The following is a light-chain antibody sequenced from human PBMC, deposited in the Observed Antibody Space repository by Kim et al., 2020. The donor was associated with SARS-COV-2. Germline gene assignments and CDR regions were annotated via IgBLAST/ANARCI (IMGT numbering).Light chain of an antibody. J-gene: IGLJ3*02. Sequence: SVSPGQTASITCSGDKWGDKYACWYQQKPGQSPVLVIYQDSTRPSGIPERFSGSNSGNTATLTISGTQAMDEADYYCQAWDSSTAVFGGGTQLTVL. CDR2: QDS. CDR1: KWGDKY. V-gene: IGLV3-1*01. CDR3: QAWDSSTAV.